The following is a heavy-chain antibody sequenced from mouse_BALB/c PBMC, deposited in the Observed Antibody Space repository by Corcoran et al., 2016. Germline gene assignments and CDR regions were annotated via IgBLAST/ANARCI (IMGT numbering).Heavy chain of an antibody. J-gene: IGHJ1*01. CDR2: IDPANGHT. CDR1: GFNITDTD. Sequence: EDKLQQSGAELVKQGASVKLSCTASGFNITDTDMLWVEQRTEQGLEWIGRIDPANGHTKYDPKFQGKATITADTSSNTAYLQLSSLTSEDTAAHYCARWVCYIDVGGAGTTVTVAS. V-gene: IGHV14-3*02. CDR3: ARWVCYIDV.